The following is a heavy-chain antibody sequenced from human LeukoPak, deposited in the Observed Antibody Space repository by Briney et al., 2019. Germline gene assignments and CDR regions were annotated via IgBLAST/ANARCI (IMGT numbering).Heavy chain of an antibody. CDR3: ARDNNWGSTHY. Sequence: PGGSLRLSYAASGFTFNTYAMHWVRQAPGKGLEWVAVIAYDGNNIYYADSVKGRFTVSRDNTKNTLFPQMNSLRAEDTAVYYCARDNNWGSTHYWGQGTLVTVSS. V-gene: IGHV3-30-3*01. CDR2: IAYDGNNI. CDR1: GFTFNTYA. J-gene: IGHJ4*02. D-gene: IGHD7-27*01.